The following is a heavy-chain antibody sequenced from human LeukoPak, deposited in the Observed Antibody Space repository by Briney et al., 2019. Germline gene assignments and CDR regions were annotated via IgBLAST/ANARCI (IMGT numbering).Heavy chain of an antibody. D-gene: IGHD3-3*01. CDR3: ARHQGRVTNFDY. V-gene: IGHV4-39*01. CDR2: IYYSGST. Sequence: PSETLSLTCTVSGDSISNSFYYWGWIRQPPGKGLEWIGSIYYSGSTYYNPSPKSRVTISVDTSKNQFSLKLSSVTAADTAVYYCARHQGRVTNFDYWGQGTLVSVSS. J-gene: IGHJ4*02. CDR1: GDSISNSFYY.